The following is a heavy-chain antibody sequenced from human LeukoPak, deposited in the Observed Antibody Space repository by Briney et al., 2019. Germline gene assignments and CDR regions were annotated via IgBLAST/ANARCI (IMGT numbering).Heavy chain of an antibody. J-gene: IGHJ6*02. Sequence: SETLSLTCTVSGGSISSYYGSWLRQPPGKGLEWIGYIYYSGNTNYNPSLKSRVTISVDTSTNQFSLKLSSVTAADTAVYYCARDASVGGMDVWGQGTTVTVS. CDR3: ARDASVGGMDV. CDR1: GGSISSYY. CDR2: IYYSGNT. V-gene: IGHV4-59*01.